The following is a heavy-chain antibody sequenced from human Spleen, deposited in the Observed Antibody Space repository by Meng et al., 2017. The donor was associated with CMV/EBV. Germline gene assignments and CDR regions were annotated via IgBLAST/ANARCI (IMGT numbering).Heavy chain of an antibody. CDR1: GFTFSSYW. J-gene: IGHJ6*02. V-gene: IGHV3-74*01. CDR3: ARNRYRKLRGIQRTAKVLGLDV. Sequence: GESLKISCAASGFTFSSYWMHWVRQAPGKGLVWVSRINSDGSSTSYADSVRGRLTISRDNSRNTVYLQINSLRAEDTAVFYCARNRYRKLRGIQRTAKVLGLDVWGQGTTVTVSS. D-gene: IGHD3-10*01. CDR2: INSDGSST.